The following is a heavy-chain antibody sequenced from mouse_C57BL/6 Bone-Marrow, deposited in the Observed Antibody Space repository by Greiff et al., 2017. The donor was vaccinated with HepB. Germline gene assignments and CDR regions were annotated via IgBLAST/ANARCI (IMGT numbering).Heavy chain of an antibody. CDR3: ARALGWFAY. CDR1: GYTFTSYW. CDR2: IHPNSGST. D-gene: IGHD3-3*01. V-gene: IGHV1-64*01. J-gene: IGHJ3*01. Sequence: QVHVKQSGAELVKPGASVKLSCKASGYTFTSYWMHWVKQRPGQGLEWIGMIHPNSGSTNYNEKFKSKATLTVDKSSSTAYMQLSSLTSEDSAVYYCARALGWFAYWGQGTLVTVSA.